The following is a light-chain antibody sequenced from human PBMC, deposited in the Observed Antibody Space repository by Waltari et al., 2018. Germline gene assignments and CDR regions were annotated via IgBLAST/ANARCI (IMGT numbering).Light chain of an antibody. V-gene: IGLV2-14*01. CDR3: SSYTSSSNYV. CDR1: SSDVGGYNY. Sequence: QSALTQPASVSGSPGQSITISCTGTSSDVGGYNYVSWYQQHQGKAPKLMIYDVSNRPSGVSNRFSCSKSGNTASLTISGLQAEDEADYYCSSYTSSSNYVFGTGTKVTVL. CDR2: DVS. J-gene: IGLJ1*01.